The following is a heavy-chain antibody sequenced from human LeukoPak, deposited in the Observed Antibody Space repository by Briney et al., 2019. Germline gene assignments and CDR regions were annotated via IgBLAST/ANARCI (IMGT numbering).Heavy chain of an antibody. CDR3: ARDPIYGSGSPY. D-gene: IGHD3-10*01. J-gene: IGHJ4*02. CDR2: IYTSGST. V-gene: IGHV4-4*07. Sequence: SETLSLTCTVSGGSISSYYWSWLRQPAGKGLEWIGRIYTSGSTNYNPSLKSRDTMSVDTSKNQFSLKLSSVTAADTAVYYCARDPIYGSGSPYWGQGTLVTVSS. CDR1: GGSISSYY.